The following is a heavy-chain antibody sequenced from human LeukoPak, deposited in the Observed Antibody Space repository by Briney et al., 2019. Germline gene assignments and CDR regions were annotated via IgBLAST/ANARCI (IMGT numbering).Heavy chain of an antibody. V-gene: IGHV4-34*01. CDR3: ASADDFWSGYSSYGTDV. CDR1: GGSFSGYY. J-gene: IGHJ6*02. D-gene: IGHD3-3*01. CDR2: INHSGST. Sequence: SETLSLTCAVYGGSFSGYYWSWIRQPPGKGLEWIGEINHSGSTNYNPSLKSRVTISVDTSKNQFSLKLSSVTAADTAVYYCASADDFWSGYSSYGTDVWGQGTTVTVSS.